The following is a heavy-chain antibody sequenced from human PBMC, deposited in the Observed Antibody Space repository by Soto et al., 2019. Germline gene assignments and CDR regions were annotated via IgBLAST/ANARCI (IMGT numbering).Heavy chain of an antibody. V-gene: IGHV1-69*06. CDR2: IIPIFGTA. CDR1: GGTFSSYA. CDR3: ARSGRSSSADY. J-gene: IGHJ4*02. Sequence: ASVKVSCKASGGTFSSYAISWVRQAPGQGLEWMGGIIPIFGTANYAQKFQGRVTITADKSTSAAYMELSSLRSEDTAVYYCARSGRSSSADYWGQGTLVTVSS. D-gene: IGHD6-6*01.